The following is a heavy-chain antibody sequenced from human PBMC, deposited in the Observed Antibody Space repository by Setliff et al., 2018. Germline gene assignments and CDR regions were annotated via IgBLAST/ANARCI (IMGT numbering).Heavy chain of an antibody. CDR2: IDPTDSYT. J-gene: IGHJ6*03. CDR1: GDSLSSYW. D-gene: IGHD4-17*01. CDR3: ARQKYGDYDDENYYYMDV. Sequence: PGESLKISCKVSGDSLSSYWIAWVRQMPGKGPEWMGRIDPTDSYTNYNPSFQGRITISADKSVNTVYVQWSSLKASDTAMYYCARQKYGDYDDENYYYMDVWGKGTTVTVSS. V-gene: IGHV5-10-1*01.